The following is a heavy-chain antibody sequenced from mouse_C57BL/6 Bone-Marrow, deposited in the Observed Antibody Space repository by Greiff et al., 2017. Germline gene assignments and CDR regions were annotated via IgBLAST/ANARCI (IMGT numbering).Heavy chain of an antibody. V-gene: IGHV5-4*01. CDR1: GFTFSSYA. Sequence: EVHLVESGGGLVRPGGSLKLSCAASGFTFSSYAMSWVRQTPEKRLEWVATISDGGSYIYYPDNAKGRFTISRDNAKDHLYLQMSHLKSEDTDMYYCAKDDDYYFDYGGQGTTLTVSS. CDR3: AKDDDYYFDY. J-gene: IGHJ2*01. D-gene: IGHD2-4*01. CDR2: ISDGGSYI.